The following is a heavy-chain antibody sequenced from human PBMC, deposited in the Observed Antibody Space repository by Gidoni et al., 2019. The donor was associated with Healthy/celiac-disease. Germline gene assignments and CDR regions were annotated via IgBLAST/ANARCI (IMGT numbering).Heavy chain of an antibody. CDR2: INHSGST. Sequence: QVQLQQWGAGLLKLSETLSLTCAVYGGSFSGYYWSWIRQPPGKGLELIGEINHSGSTNYNPSLKSRVTISVDTSKNQFSLKLSSVTAADTAVYYCARGTSGHNWFDPWGQGTLVTVSS. CDR3: ARGTSGHNWFDP. D-gene: IGHD6-19*01. V-gene: IGHV4-34*01. CDR1: GGSFSGYY. J-gene: IGHJ5*02.